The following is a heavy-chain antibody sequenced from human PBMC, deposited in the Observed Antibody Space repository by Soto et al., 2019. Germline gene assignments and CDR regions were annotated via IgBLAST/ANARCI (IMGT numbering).Heavy chain of an antibody. CDR2: INSDGSST. CDR3: ARDPSSSWYDFPWFDP. CDR1: GFTFSSYW. J-gene: IGHJ5*02. D-gene: IGHD6-13*01. V-gene: IGHV3-74*01. Sequence: GGSLRLSCAASGFTFSSYWMHWVRQAPGKGLVWVSRINSDGSSTSYADSVKGRFTISRDNAKDTLYLQMNSLRAEDTAVYYCARDPSSSWYDFPWFDPWGQGTLVTVS.